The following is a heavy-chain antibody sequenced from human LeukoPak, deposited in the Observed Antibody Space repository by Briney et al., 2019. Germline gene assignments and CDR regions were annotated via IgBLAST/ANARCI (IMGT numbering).Heavy chain of an antibody. V-gene: IGHV4-4*02. Sequence: SGTLSLTCAVSGGSISSSNWWSWVRQPPGKGLEWIGEIYHSGSTNYNPSLKSRVTISVDKSKNQFSLKLSSVTAAGTAVYYCARVLTYDSSGYYHFDYWGQGTLVTVSS. CDR2: IYHSGST. CDR1: GGSISSSNW. CDR3: ARVLTYDSSGYYHFDY. J-gene: IGHJ4*02. D-gene: IGHD3-22*01.